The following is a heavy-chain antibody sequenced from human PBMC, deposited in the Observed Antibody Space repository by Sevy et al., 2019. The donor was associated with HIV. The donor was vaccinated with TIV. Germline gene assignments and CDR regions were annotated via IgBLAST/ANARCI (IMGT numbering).Heavy chain of an antibody. V-gene: IGHV1-18*04. CDR2: ISGYNGNT. CDR1: GYAFSSNG. J-gene: IGHJ3*02. D-gene: IGHD4-17*01. CDR3: ARESRNDYADPNDAFDI. Sequence: ASVKVSCKASGYAFSSNGISWARQAPGQGLEWMGWISGYNGNTNYTEKFQGRVTMTTDTSTTTAYMELRSLRSDDSAVYYCARESRNDYADPNDAFDIWGQGTMVTVSS.